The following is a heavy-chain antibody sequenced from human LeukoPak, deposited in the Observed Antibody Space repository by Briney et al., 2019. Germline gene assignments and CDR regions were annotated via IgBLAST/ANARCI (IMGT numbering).Heavy chain of an antibody. CDR1: GGSFSGNY. V-gene: IGHV4-34*01. J-gene: IGHJ6*02. Sequence: NSSETLSLTCAVYGGSFSGNYWSWIRQPPGKGLEWIGEINHSGSTNYNPSLKSRVTISVDTSKNQFSLKLSSVTAADTAVYYCARGTGTPVYYQYGLDVWGQGTTVTVPS. CDR3: ARGTGTPVYYQYGLDV. CDR2: INHSGST. D-gene: IGHD1-1*01.